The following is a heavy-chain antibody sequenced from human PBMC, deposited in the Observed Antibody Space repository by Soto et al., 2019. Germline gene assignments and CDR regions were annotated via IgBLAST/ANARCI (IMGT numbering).Heavy chain of an antibody. CDR3: ARDRGYGSGALDY. V-gene: IGHV4-4*02. CDR2: VYQSGSP. CDR1: GDSIRSNNW. Sequence: QVQLQESGPGLVKPSGTLSLTCVVSGDSIRSNNWWTGVRQPPGKGLEWIGEVYQSGSPNYNPSLKSRINISVDKSNNQFSLKLNPVTAADTAVYYCARDRGYGSGALDYWGQGTLVTVSS. D-gene: IGHD6-19*01. J-gene: IGHJ4*02.